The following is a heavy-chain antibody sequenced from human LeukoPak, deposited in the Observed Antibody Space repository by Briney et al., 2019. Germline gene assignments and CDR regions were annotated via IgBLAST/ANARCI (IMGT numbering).Heavy chain of an antibody. CDR1: GGSISTTSTY. CDR3: ARSIAGDGPTHNWFGP. J-gene: IGHJ5*02. D-gene: IGHD6-13*01. V-gene: IGHV4-39*01. CDR2: IYYSGTT. Sequence: SETLSLTCTVSGGSISTTSTYWGWIRQPPGKGLEWIGSIYYSGTTYYNPSLKSRVTIFVDTSKNQFSLKLSSVTAADMATYYRARSIAGDGPTHNWFGPWGQGALVTVSS.